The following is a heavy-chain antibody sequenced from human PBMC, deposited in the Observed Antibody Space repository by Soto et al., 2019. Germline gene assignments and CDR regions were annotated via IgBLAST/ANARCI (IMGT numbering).Heavy chain of an antibody. CDR2: IKQDGSEK. J-gene: IGHJ4*02. CDR3: ARDQLVLLAYEVAFDY. D-gene: IGHD2-8*01. V-gene: IGHV3-7*05. Sequence: EVQLVESGGGLVQPGGSLRLSCAASGFTCSSYWMSWVRQAPGKGLEWVANIKQDGSEKYYVDSVKGRFTISRDNAKNSLYLQMNSLRAEDTAVYYCARDQLVLLAYEVAFDYWGQGTLVTVSS. CDR1: GFTCSSYW.